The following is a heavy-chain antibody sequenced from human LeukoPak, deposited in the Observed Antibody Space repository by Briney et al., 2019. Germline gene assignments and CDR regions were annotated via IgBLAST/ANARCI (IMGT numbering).Heavy chain of an antibody. V-gene: IGHV3-11*06. CDR3: TRRDCTRTSCYASD. CDR2: ISTIGYT. D-gene: IGHD2-2*01. Sequence: AGGSLRLSCTASGFIFSDYYMGWVRQAPGQGLEWISYISTIGYTSYADSVKGRFTISRDTAKRSVYLQMNSLRAEDTSIYYCTRRDCTRTSCYASDWGQGTLVTVSS. J-gene: IGHJ4*02. CDR1: GFIFSDYY.